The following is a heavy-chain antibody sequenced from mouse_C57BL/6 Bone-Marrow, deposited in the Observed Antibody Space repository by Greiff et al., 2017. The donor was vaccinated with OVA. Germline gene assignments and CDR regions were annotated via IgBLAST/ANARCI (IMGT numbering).Heavy chain of an antibody. Sequence: VQLQQSGAELVRPGTSVKLSCKASGYTFTSYWMHWVKQRPGQGLEWIGVIDPSDSYTNYNQKFKGKATLTVDTSSSTAYMQLSSLTSEDSAVYYCAKEGYYYGSSSDYWGQGATLTGSS. CDR1: GYTFTSYW. J-gene: IGHJ2*01. CDR2: IDPSDSYT. D-gene: IGHD1-1*01. CDR3: AKEGYYYGSSSDY. V-gene: IGHV1-59*01.